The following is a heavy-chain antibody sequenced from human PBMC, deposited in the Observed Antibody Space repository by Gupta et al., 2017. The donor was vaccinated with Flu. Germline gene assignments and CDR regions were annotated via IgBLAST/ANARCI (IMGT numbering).Heavy chain of an antibody. D-gene: IGHD3-22*01. V-gene: IGHV4-39*01. CDR2: IFYSGST. CDR1: GDSINSKRYY. Sequence: QLHLRESGPGLVKPSETLSLTCTVSGDSINSKRYYWGWIRQPPGKGLEWIGSIFYSGSTFYNPSLKSRVTVAVDTSKNQFSRSVISVTAADTAVYDCARNTFQFLIDCQPWGQGTLVTVSS. CDR3: ARNTFQFLIDCQP. J-gene: IGHJ1*01.